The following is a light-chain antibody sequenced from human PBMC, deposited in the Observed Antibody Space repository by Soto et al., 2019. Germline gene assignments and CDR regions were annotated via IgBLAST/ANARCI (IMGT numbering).Light chain of an antibody. CDR3: QQYNSYSG. J-gene: IGKJ3*01. CDR1: QSISSW. V-gene: IGKV1-5*01. CDR2: DAS. Sequence: DIQMTQSPSTLSASVGDRVTITCRASQSISSWLAWYQQKPGKAPKLLIYDASSLESGVPSRFSGSVSGTEFTLTISSLQPDDFATYYCQQYNSYSGFGPGTKVDIK.